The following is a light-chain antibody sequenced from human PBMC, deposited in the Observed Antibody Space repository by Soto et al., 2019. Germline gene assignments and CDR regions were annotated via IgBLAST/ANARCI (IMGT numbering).Light chain of an antibody. CDR2: GPS. J-gene: IGKJ5*01. V-gene: IGKV3-20*01. CDR1: QTISSSY. CDR3: QHYGTSPFT. Sequence: EIAWTQSPGTLSLSPGERATLSCRSSQTISSSYLAWYQQKTGQAPRLIIYGPSNRATGIPDRFTGIGSGTDCTLTISSLEPEDVAVYFCQHYGTSPFTFGQGTRLEIK.